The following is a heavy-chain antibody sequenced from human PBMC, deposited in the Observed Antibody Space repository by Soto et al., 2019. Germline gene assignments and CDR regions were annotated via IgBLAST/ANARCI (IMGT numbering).Heavy chain of an antibody. D-gene: IGHD3-3*01. CDR1: GGSFSGYY. CDR2: INHSGST. V-gene: IGHV4-34*01. J-gene: IGHJ4*02. CDR3: ARGKTYYDFWSGYAEGGPFDY. Sequence: QVQLQQWGAGLLKPSETLSLTCAVYGGSFSGYYWSWIRQPPGKGLEWIGEINHSGSTNYNPSLKSRVTISVYTSKNQFSLKLSSVTAADTAVYYCARGKTYYDFWSGYAEGGPFDYWGQGTLVTGSS.